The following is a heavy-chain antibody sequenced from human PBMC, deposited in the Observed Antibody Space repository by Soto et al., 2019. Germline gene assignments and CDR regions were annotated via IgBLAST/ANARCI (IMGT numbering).Heavy chain of an antibody. V-gene: IGHV3-15*01. D-gene: IGHD3-3*01. CDR2: IKSKTDGGTT. J-gene: IGHJ4*02. Sequence: PGGSLRLSCAASGFTISNAWMSWVRQAPGKGLEWVGRIKSKTDGGTTDYAAPVKGRFTISRDDSKNTLYLQMNSLKTEDTAVYYCTTSYYDFWSGPGWGQGTLVTVSS. CDR1: GFTISNAW. CDR3: TTSYYDFWSGPG.